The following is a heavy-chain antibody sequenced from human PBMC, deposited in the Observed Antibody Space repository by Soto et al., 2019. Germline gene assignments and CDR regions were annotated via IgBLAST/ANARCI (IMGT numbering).Heavy chain of an antibody. V-gene: IGHV3-30*18. CDR1: GFTFSSYG. D-gene: IGHD1-7*01. J-gene: IGHJ4*02. Sequence: GGSLRLSCAASGFTFSSYGMHWVRQAPGKGLEWVAVISYDGSNKYYADSVKGRFTISRDNSKNTLYLQMNSLRAEDTAVYYCAKDGRTRITGTKPFDYWGQGTLVTVSS. CDR2: ISYDGSNK. CDR3: AKDGRTRITGTKPFDY.